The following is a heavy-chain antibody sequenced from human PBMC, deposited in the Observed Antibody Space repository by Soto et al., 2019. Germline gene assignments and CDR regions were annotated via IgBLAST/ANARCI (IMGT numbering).Heavy chain of an antibody. CDR3: ARVGGFGATTIDY. Sequence: SETLSLTCTVSGGSISSGDYYWSWIRQPPGKGLEWIGYIYHSGSTYYNPSLKSRVTISVDTSKNQFSLKLSSVTAADTAVYYCARVGGFGATTIDYWGQGTLVTVS. V-gene: IGHV4-30-4*01. J-gene: IGHJ4*02. CDR2: IYHSGST. D-gene: IGHD3-10*01. CDR1: GGSISSGDYY.